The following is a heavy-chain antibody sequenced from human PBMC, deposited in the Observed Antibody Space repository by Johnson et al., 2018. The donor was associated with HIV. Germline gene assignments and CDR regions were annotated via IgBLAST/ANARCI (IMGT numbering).Heavy chain of an antibody. Sequence: QVQLVESGGGVVQPGRSLRLSCAASEFTFSSYAMHWVRQAPGKGLEWVALISYDGNSKYYAASVKGRFTISRDNAKNTLYLQMNSLRAEDTAVYYCAKDPPLCGGDCYAFDIWGQGTMVTVSS. CDR1: EFTFSSYA. J-gene: IGHJ3*02. CDR2: ISYDGNSK. D-gene: IGHD2-21*01. CDR3: AKDPPLCGGDCYAFDI. V-gene: IGHV3-30*14.